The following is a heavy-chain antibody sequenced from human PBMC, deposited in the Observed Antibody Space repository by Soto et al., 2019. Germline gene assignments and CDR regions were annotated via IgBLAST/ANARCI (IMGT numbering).Heavy chain of an antibody. CDR2: TYYRSRWYN. D-gene: IGHD6-19*01. CDR1: GKVSGNSVD. J-gene: IGHJ4*02. CDR3: AREFPYYLSSDSDLDY. V-gene: IGHV6-1*01. Sequence: GKVSGNSVDLNWFRKIPTRSLEWPGRTYYRSRWYNDYAVSVKSRITVTPDTSKNQFSLHLNSVTPEDTAVYYCAREFPYYLSSDSDLDYRGQGALVTGSS.